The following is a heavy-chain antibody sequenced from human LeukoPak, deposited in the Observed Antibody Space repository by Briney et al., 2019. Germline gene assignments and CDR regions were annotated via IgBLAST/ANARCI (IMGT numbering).Heavy chain of an antibody. CDR1: GYTFSGYY. D-gene: IGHD6-13*01. Sequence: ASVKVSCKASGYTFSGYYIHWVRQAPGRGLEWVGWINARSGDTNYAQKFQGRVILTRDTSITTSYMEVISLTSADTAVYYCARASLASAGTRFWGQGTQVIVSS. CDR3: ARASLASAGTRF. V-gene: IGHV1-2*02. J-gene: IGHJ1*01. CDR2: INARSGDT.